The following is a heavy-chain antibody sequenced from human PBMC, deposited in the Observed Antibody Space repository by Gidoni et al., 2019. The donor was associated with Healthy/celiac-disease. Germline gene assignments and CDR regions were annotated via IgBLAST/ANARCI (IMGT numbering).Heavy chain of an antibody. J-gene: IGHJ6*03. CDR2: IKQDGSEK. CDR1: GFTFSSYW. CDR3: ASLTRPPRQQLVPGAYYYYMDV. Sequence: EVQLVESGGGLVQPGGSLRLSCAASGFTFSSYWMSWVRQAPGKGLEWVANIKQDGSEKYYVDSVKGRFTISRDNAKNSLYLQMNSLRAEDTAVYYCASLTRPPRQQLVPGAYYYYMDVWGKGTTVTVSS. V-gene: IGHV3-7*03. D-gene: IGHD6-13*01.